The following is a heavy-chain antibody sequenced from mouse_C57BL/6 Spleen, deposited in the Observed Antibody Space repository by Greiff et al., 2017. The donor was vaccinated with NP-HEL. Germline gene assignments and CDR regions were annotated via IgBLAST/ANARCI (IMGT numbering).Heavy chain of an antibody. D-gene: IGHD5-1*01. CDR2: ISDGGSYT. CDR3: ARPSNCYAMDY. J-gene: IGHJ4*01. V-gene: IGHV5-4*01. CDR1: GFTFSSYA. Sequence: DVQLVESGGGLVKPGGSLKLSCAASGFTFSSYAMSWVRQTPEKRLEWVATISDGGSYTYYPDNVKGRLTISRDNAKNNLYLQLSHLKSEDTAMYYCARPSNCYAMDYWGQGTSVTVSS.